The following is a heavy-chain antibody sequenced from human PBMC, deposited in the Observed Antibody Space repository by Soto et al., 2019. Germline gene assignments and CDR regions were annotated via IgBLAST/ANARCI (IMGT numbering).Heavy chain of an antibody. CDR3: ASVRYVVPAYYYYYMDV. J-gene: IGHJ6*03. CDR1: GGSISSGGYY. D-gene: IGHD2-2*01. CDR2: IYYSGST. Sequence: SETLSLTCTVSGGSISSGGYYWSWIRQHPGKGLEWIGYIYYSGSTYYNPSLKSRVTISVDTSKNQFSLKLSSVTAADTAVYYCASVRYVVPAYYYYYMDVWGKGTTVTVSS. V-gene: IGHV4-31*03.